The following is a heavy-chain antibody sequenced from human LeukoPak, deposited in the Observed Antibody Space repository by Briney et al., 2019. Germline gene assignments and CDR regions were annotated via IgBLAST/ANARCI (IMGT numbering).Heavy chain of an antibody. CDR2: IYHSGST. D-gene: IGHD2-2*01. J-gene: IGHJ4*02. V-gene: IGHV4-30-2*01. Sequence: SETLSLTCTVSGGSISSGGYYWSWIRQPPGKGLEWIGYIYHSGSTYYNPSLKSRVTISVDTSKNQFSLKPSSVTAADTAVYYCASFGYQLPYYWGQGTLVTVSS. CDR1: GGSISSGGYY. CDR3: ASFGYQLPYY.